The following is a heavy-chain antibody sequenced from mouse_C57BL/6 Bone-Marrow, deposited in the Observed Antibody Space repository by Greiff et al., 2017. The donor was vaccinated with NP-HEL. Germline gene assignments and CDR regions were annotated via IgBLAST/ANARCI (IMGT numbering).Heavy chain of an antibody. CDR2: IDPSDSYT. Sequence: QVQLQQPGAELVKPGASVKLSCKASGYTFTSYWMQWVKQRPGQGLEWIGEIDPSDSYTNYNQKFKGKATLTVATSSSTAYMQLSSLTSEDSAVYYCARKRDYGSSYGFAYWGQGTLVTVSA. CDR3: ARKRDYGSSYGFAY. V-gene: IGHV1-50*01. J-gene: IGHJ3*01. CDR1: GYTFTSYW. D-gene: IGHD1-1*01.